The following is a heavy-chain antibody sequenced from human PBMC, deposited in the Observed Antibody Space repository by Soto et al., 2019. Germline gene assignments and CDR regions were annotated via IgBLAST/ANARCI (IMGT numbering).Heavy chain of an antibody. Sequence: LRLSCGASGFTFDDYAMHWVRQAPGKGLEWVSGISWNSGSIAYADSVKGRFTISRDNAKNSLYLQMNSLTPEDTALYYCAKDFSDIWDYRRDFDYWGQGTLVTVSS. CDR2: ISWNSGSI. CDR1: GFTFDDYA. V-gene: IGHV3-9*01. D-gene: IGHD1-7*01. J-gene: IGHJ4*02. CDR3: AKDFSDIWDYRRDFDY.